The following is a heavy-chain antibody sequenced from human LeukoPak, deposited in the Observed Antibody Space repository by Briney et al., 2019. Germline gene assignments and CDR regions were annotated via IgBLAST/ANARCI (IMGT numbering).Heavy chain of an antibody. CDR1: GFTFSSYS. V-gene: IGHV3-48*02. CDR2: ISSSSSTI. D-gene: IGHD4-11*01. J-gene: IGHJ6*02. Sequence: GGSLRLSCAASGFTFSSYSMNWVRQAPGKGLEWVSYISSSSSTIYYADSVKGRFTISRDNAKNSLYLQMNSLRDEDTAVYYCARGGGGYSNYYRDYYYYGMDVWGQGTTVTVSS. CDR3: ARGGGGYSNYYRDYYYYGMDV.